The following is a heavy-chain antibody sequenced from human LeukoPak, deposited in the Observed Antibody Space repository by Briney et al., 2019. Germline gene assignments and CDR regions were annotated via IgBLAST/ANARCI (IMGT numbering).Heavy chain of an antibody. V-gene: IGHV4-61*02. J-gene: IGHJ4*02. CDR3: ARELHYYGSGSYPSWYFDY. CDR2: IYTSGST. Sequence: PSQTLSLTCTVSGGSISSGRNYWSWIRQPAGKGREWIVRIYTSGSTNYNPSLKSQVTISVDTSKNQFSLKLSSVTAADTAVYDCARELHYYGSGSYPSWYFDYWGQGTLVTVSS. D-gene: IGHD3-10*01. CDR1: GGSISSGRNY.